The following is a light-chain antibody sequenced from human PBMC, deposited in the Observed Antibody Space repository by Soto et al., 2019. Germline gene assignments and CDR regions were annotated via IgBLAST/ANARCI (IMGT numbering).Light chain of an antibody. CDR1: SSDVGGYNY. CDR3: ISYAGSNNLGV. Sequence: QSALTQPPSASGSPGQSVTISCTGTSSDVGGYNYVSWYQQHPGKAPKLMIYEVSKWPSGVPDRFSGSKSGYTASLTVSGLQAEDEADYYCISYAGSNNLGVFGGGTKLTVL. J-gene: IGLJ3*02. V-gene: IGLV2-8*01. CDR2: EVS.